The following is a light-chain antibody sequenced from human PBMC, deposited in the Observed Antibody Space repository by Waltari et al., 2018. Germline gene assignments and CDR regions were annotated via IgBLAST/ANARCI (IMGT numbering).Light chain of an antibody. CDR2: WAS. J-gene: IGKJ1*01. Sequence: DIVMTQSPDSLAVSLGERATIDCKSSQSVFYRSDNKNYLAWYKHKPGQPPKLRFYWASTRESGVPDRFSASVSGTDFTLTINNLQAEDVAVYYCQQYYRSRTFGQGTKVEIK. V-gene: IGKV4-1*01. CDR1: QSVFYRSDNKNY. CDR3: QQYYRSRT.